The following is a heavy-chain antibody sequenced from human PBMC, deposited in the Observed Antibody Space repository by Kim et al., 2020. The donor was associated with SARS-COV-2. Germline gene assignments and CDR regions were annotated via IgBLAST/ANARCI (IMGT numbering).Heavy chain of an antibody. J-gene: IGHJ6*02. CDR3: ARANSRRYGGPYYYYGMDV. CDR1: GFTFSSYG. V-gene: IGHV3-33*01. D-gene: IGHD1-26*01. Sequence: GGSLRLSCAASGFTFSSYGMHWVRQAPGKGLEWVAVIWYDGSNKYYADSVKGRFTISRDNSKNTLYLQMNSLRAEDTAVYYCARANSRRYGGPYYYYGMDVWGQGTTVTVSS. CDR2: IWYDGSNK.